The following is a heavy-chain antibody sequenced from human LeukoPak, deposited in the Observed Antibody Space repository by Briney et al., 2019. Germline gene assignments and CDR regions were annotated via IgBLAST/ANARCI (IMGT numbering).Heavy chain of an antibody. D-gene: IGHD3-10*01. Sequence: ASVKVSCKASGYTFTSYGITWVRQAPGQGLEWMGWISAYNGNTNYAQKLQGRVTMTIDTSTSTAYMELRSLRSDDTAVYYCAKDTYYGSGSYPGYWGQGTLVTVSS. V-gene: IGHV1-18*01. CDR2: ISAYNGNT. CDR3: AKDTYYGSGSYPGY. J-gene: IGHJ4*02. CDR1: GYTFTSYG.